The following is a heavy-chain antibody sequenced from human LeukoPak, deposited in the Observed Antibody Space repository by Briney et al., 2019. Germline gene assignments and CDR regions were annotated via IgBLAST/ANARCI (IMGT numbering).Heavy chain of an antibody. CDR2: IKTKADNYAT. V-gene: IGHV3-73*01. Sequence: GGSLKLSCSASGLTFSVSAIHWVRKASGKGLERVGRIKTKADNYATAYAASVKGRFTISRDDSTNTAYLQMNSLKTEDTAVYYCTHPAYYYNVDVWGKGTTVTVSS. CDR1: GLTFSVSA. J-gene: IGHJ6*04. CDR3: THPAYYYNVDV. D-gene: IGHD6-25*01.